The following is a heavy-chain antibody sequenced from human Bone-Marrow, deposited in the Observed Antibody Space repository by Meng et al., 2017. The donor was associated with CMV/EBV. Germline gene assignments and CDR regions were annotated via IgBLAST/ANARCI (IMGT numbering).Heavy chain of an antibody. Sequence: GEYLKISCAASGFTFSSYGMHWVRQAPGKGLEWVAFIRYDGSNKYYADSVKGRFTISRDNSKNTLYLQMNSLRAEDTAVYYCAKDRGDLVVSASFQHWGQGPLVTVSS. CDR2: IRYDGSNK. J-gene: IGHJ1*01. CDR3: AKDRGDLVVSASFQH. CDR1: GFTFSSYG. V-gene: IGHV3-30*02. D-gene: IGHD3-3*01.